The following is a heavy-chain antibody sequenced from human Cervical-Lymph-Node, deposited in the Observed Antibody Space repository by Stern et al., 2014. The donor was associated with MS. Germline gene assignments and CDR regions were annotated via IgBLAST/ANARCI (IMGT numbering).Heavy chain of an antibody. V-gene: IGHV3-66*01. D-gene: IGHD4-11*01. J-gene: IGHJ4*02. CDR3: AKVWGGTLTTEIDY. CDR2: FYAGGLT. CDR1: GFDVSDKY. Sequence: EVQLVESGGGLVQPGGSLRLSCVASGFDVSDKYINWVRQAPGKGLEWVSVFYAGGLTFYADSVKGRFTISRDNSKNTVYLQMNSLRAEDTAVYYCAKVWGGTLTTEIDYWGQGTLVTVSS.